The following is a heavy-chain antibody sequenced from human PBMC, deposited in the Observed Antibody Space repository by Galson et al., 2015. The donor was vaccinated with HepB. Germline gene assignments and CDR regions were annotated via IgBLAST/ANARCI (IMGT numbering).Heavy chain of an antibody. CDR2: INSDGSST. Sequence: SLRLSCAASGFTFGSYWMHWVRQAPGKGLVWVSRINSDGSSTSYADSVKGRFTISRDNAKNTLYLQMNSLRAEDTAVYYCARAPRYSSGWYYDYWGQGTLVTASS. CDR1: GFTFGSYW. V-gene: IGHV3-74*01. CDR3: ARAPRYSSGWYYDY. D-gene: IGHD6-19*01. J-gene: IGHJ4*02.